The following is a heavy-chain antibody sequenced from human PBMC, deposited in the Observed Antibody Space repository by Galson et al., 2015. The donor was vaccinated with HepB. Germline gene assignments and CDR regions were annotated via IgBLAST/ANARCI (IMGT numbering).Heavy chain of an antibody. V-gene: IGHV3-64D*06. CDR1: GFTFSSYA. CDR2: ISSNGGST. D-gene: IGHD1-7*01. Sequence: SLRLSCAASGFTFSSYAMHWVRQAPGKGLEYVSAISSNGGSTYYADSVKGRFTISRDNFKNTLYLQMSSLRAEDTAVYYCVKLSGTKVGFDYWGQGTLVTVSS. CDR3: VKLSGTKVGFDY. J-gene: IGHJ4*02.